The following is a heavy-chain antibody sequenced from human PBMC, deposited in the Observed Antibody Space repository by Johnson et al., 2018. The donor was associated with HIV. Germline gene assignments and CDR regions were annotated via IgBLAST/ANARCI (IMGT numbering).Heavy chain of an antibody. V-gene: IGHV3-30*04. D-gene: IGHD1-14*01. CDR3: ARDPERIAYHGAFDI. J-gene: IGHJ3*02. CDR2: ISYDGSNK. Sequence: QVQLVESGGGVVQPGRSLRLSCAASGFTFSSYAMHWVRQAPGKGLEWVAVISYDGSNKYYADSVKGRFTISRDNSKNTLYLQMNSLRGEDTAVYYCARDPERIAYHGAFDIWGQGTMVTVSS. CDR1: GFTFSSYA.